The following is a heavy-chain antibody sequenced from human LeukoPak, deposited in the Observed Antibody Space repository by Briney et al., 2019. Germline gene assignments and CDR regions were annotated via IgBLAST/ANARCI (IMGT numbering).Heavy chain of an antibody. CDR3: AKGRQYSYGYYYFDY. Sequence: PGGSLRLSCAASGFTVSSNYMSWVRQAPGKGLEWVSVIYSGGSTYYADSVKGRFTISRDNSKNTLYLQMNSLRAEDTAVYYCAKGRQYSYGYYYFDYWGQGTLVTVSS. CDR1: GFTVSSNY. CDR2: IYSGGST. J-gene: IGHJ4*02. D-gene: IGHD5-18*01. V-gene: IGHV3-53*01.